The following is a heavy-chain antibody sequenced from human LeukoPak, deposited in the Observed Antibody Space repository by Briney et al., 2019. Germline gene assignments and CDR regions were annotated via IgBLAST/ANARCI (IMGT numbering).Heavy chain of an antibody. CDR3: ARVIIGAAAGSIFDL. J-gene: IGHJ2*01. D-gene: IGHD6-13*01. Sequence: PGGSLRLSCAASGFTFSSYAMSWVRQAPGKGLEWVSAISGSGGSTYYADSVKGRFTISRDNAKNSLYLQMNSLRAEDTALYHCARVIIGAAAGSIFDLWGRGILVTVSS. CDR1: GFTFSSYA. V-gene: IGHV3-23*01. CDR2: ISGSGGST.